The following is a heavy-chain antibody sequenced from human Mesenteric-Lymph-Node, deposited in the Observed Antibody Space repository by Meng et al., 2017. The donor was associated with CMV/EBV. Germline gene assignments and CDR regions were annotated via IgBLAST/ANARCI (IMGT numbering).Heavy chain of an antibody. V-gene: IGHV1-2*02. J-gene: IGHJ6*02. Sequence: ASVKVSCKASGYTFTGYYMHWVRQAPGQGLEWMGWINPNSGDTNSAQKFQGRVTMTRDTSINTAYMELNRLRSDDTAVYYCARPTSELRGPWDYYGMDVWGQGTTVTVSS. CDR3: ARPTSELRGPWDYYGMDV. CDR1: GYTFTGYY. D-gene: IGHD2-2*01. CDR2: INPNSGDT.